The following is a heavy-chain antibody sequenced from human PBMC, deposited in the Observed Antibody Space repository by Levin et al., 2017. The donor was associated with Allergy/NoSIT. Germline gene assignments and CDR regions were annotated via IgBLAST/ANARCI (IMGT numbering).Heavy chain of an antibody. Sequence: GSLRLSCTVSGGSISSSSYYWGWLRQPPGTGLEWIGSIYYSGSTYYNPSLKSRVTISVDTSKNQFSLKLSSVTAADTAVYYCARVRFLEWLLIEFDYWGQGTLVTVSS. J-gene: IGHJ4*02. D-gene: IGHD3-3*01. CDR1: GGSISSSSYY. V-gene: IGHV4-39*07. CDR3: ARVRFLEWLLIEFDY. CDR2: IYYSGST.